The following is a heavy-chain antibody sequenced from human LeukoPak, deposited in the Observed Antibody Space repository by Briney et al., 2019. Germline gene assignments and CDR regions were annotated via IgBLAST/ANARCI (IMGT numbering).Heavy chain of an antibody. J-gene: IGHJ4*02. CDR3: AKDLDYYGSGSPSNY. CDR2: ISGSGGST. Sequence: QAGGSLRLSCAASGFTFSSYAMSWVRQAPGKGLEWVSAISGSGGSTYHADSVKGRFTISRDNSKNTLYLQMNSLRGEDTAVYYCAKDLDYYGSGSPSNYWGQETLVTVSS. V-gene: IGHV3-23*01. CDR1: GFTFSSYA. D-gene: IGHD3-10*01.